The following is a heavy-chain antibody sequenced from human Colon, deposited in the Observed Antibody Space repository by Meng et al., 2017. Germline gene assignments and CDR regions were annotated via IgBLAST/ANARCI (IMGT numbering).Heavy chain of an antibody. CDR3: ARGGVATIGSGH. V-gene: IGHV3-21*01. Sequence: GESLKISCAASGFTFSGHTMNWVRQAPGKGLEWVSSIDTSSRYIYYADSVKGRFTISRDNAQNSLFLQMNSLRAEDTAVYYCARGGVATIGSGHWVQGTLVTVSS. CDR2: IDTSSRYI. CDR1: GFTFSGHT. D-gene: IGHD3-10*01. J-gene: IGHJ4*02.